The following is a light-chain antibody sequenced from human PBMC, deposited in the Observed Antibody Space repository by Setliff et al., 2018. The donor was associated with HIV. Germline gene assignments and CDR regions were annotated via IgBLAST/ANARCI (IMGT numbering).Light chain of an antibody. CDR3: GTWDSRLSANGV. CDR2: ENN. CDR1: KSNIGDNF. V-gene: IGLV1-51*02. Sequence: QSVLTQPPSVSAAPGQKVTISCSGSKSNIGDNFVSWYQKLPGTAPKLLIYENNKRPSGIPDRFSGSKSGTSATLDITGLQTGDEADYYCGTWDSRLSANGVFGGGTKVTVL. J-gene: IGLJ3*02.